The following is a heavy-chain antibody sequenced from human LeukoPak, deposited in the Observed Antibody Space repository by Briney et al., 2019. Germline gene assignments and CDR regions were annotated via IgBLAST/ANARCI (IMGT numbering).Heavy chain of an antibody. D-gene: IGHD3-22*01. Sequence: GESLKISCKGSGYSFTRYWIGWVRQMPGKGLEWMGIIYPGDSDIRYSPSFQGQVTISADKSISTAYLQWSSLKASDTAVYYCARRLFSMIVSDAFDIWGQGTMVTVSS. CDR2: IYPGDSDI. J-gene: IGHJ3*02. CDR1: GYSFTRYW. V-gene: IGHV5-51*01. CDR3: ARRLFSMIVSDAFDI.